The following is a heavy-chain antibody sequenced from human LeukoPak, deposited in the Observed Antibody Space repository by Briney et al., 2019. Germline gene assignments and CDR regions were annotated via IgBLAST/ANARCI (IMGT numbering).Heavy chain of an antibody. CDR1: GFTFSSYA. CDR2: ISSNGGST. D-gene: IGHD6-19*01. Sequence: GGSLRLSCAASGFTFSSYAMHWVRQAPGKGLEYVSAISSNGGSTYYANPVKGRFTISRDNSKNTLYLQMGSLRAEDMAVYYCARPNGYSSGWYRFWGQGTLVTVSS. J-gene: IGHJ4*02. V-gene: IGHV3-64*01. CDR3: ARPNGYSSGWYRF.